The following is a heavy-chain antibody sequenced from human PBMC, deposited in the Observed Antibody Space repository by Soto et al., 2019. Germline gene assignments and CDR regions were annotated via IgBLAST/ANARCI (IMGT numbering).Heavy chain of an antibody. CDR3: AKDVKKEEIDSHIDY. CDR1: EFTFSNYG. V-gene: IGHV3-30*18. D-gene: IGHD2-15*01. Sequence: QVQLVESGGGVVQPGRSLRLSCVASEFTFSNYGMHWVRQGLGKGLEWVAVISYDGSDKYYADSVKGRFTISRDNSKNTLYLQMYSLRAEDTGVYYCAKDVKKEEIDSHIDYWGQGTLVTVSS. J-gene: IGHJ4*02. CDR2: ISYDGSDK.